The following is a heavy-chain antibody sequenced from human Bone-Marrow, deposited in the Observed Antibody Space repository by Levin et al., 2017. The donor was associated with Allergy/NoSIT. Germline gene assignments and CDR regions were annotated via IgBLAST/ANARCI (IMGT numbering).Heavy chain of an antibody. CDR1: GFTFDDYA. D-gene: IGHD3-16*01. CDR2: ISWNSGTV. V-gene: IGHV3-9*01. Sequence: SLKISCAASGFTFDDYAMHWVRQASGKGLEWVSVISWNSGTVGYADSVKGRFTISRDNAKNSLYPQMNSLRAEDTALYYCAKDMIPGALRSGADVWGQGTTVTVSS. CDR3: AKDMIPGALRSGADV. J-gene: IGHJ6*02.